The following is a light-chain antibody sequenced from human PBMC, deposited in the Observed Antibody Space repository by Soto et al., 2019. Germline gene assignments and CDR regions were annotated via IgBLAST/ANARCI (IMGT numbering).Light chain of an antibody. CDR2: DAS. CDR3: RQRKNRSPTT. J-gene: IGKJ5*01. V-gene: IGKV3-11*01. CDR1: HSVSRY. Sequence: IVVTPSPNPVYLSPGESADVSCMSIHSVSRYLCWYQQKPGQAPRLLIYDASNRATGIPARFSGSGSGTDFTLTISSRVQADYAENYCRQRKNRSPTTFGQGT.